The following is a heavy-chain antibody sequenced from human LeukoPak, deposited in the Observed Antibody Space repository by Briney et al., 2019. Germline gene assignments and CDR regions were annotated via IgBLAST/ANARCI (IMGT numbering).Heavy chain of an antibody. J-gene: IGHJ4*02. Sequence: GGSLRLSCAASGFTFNSYAMSWVRPARGKGLEGVAAISGSGGSTDYADTVKGRFTISRDNSKNTLYMQMNSLRAEDTAVYYCAKDIVLMMYANGFDYWGQGTLVTVSS. CDR2: ISGSGGST. V-gene: IGHV3-23*01. D-gene: IGHD2-8*01. CDR1: GFTFNSYA. CDR3: AKDIVLMMYANGFDY.